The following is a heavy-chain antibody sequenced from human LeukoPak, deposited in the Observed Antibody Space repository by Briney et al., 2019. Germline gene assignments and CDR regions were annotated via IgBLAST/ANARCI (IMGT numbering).Heavy chain of an antibody. J-gene: IGHJ2*01. CDR2: IYYTRST. CDR1: GGSISSSSYY. CDR3: ARGVTMIVVVIHDWYFDL. Sequence: PSETLSLTCTVSGGSISSSSYYWGWIRQPPGKGLEWIGSIYYTRSTYYNPSLKSRVTISVDTSKNQFSLKLTSVTAVDTAVYYCARGVTMIVVVIHDWYFDLWGRGTLVTVSS. V-gene: IGHV4-39*01. D-gene: IGHD3-22*01.